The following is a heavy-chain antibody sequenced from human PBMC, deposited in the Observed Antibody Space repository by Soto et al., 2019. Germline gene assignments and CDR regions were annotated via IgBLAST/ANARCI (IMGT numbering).Heavy chain of an antibody. D-gene: IGHD3-22*01. Sequence: SETLSLTCTVSRGSISDYYWGWIRQPPGKGLEWVGYFYDSGSTKYNPSLKSRVTISVDTSKNQIPLEMKSVTVADTAVYYCARVGSGGYSNNWFDPWGQGTLVTVSS. CDR3: ARVGSGGYSNNWFDP. CDR1: RGSISDYY. J-gene: IGHJ5*02. CDR2: FYDSGST. V-gene: IGHV4-59*01.